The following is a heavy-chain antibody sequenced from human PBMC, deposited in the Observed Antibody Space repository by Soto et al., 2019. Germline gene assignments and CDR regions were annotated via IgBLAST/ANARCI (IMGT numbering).Heavy chain of an antibody. V-gene: IGHV1-18*04. CDR1: GYTFDTYS. Sequence: VQLVQSGAEVKKPGASVKISCKASGYTFDTYSMTWVRQAPGQGLEWMAWINPYNGNTHYSQKAQGRVSVTTVTSTSTVYMELKSLRSDETAVYYCARDVLSNSPYLDFWGQGTLVTVSS. J-gene: IGHJ4*02. CDR3: ARDVLSNSPYLDF. D-gene: IGHD1-1*01. CDR2: INPYNGNT.